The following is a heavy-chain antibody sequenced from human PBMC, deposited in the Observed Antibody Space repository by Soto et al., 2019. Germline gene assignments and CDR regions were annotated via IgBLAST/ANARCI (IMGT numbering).Heavy chain of an antibody. V-gene: IGHV4-39*01. CDR3: ARRPCSSTSCNWFDP. D-gene: IGHD2-2*01. J-gene: IGHJ5*02. CDR1: GGSINSTSYY. Sequence: QLQLQESGPGLVKPSETLSLTCTVSGGSINSTSYYWGWIRQPPGKGLEWIGNIYYSGSTYYNPSLKSRVTISVDTSKNQFSLKLSSVTAAAAAVYYCARRPCSSTSCNWFDPWGQGTLVTVSS. CDR2: IYYSGST.